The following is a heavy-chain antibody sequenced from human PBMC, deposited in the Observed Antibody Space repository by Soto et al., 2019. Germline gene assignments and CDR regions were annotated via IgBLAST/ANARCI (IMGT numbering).Heavy chain of an antibody. V-gene: IGHV3-23*01. J-gene: IGHJ6*03. CDR2: ISGSGGST. CDR3: AKAGEVYYYGSGSHTVYYYYYYMDV. CDR1: GFTFSSYA. D-gene: IGHD3-10*01. Sequence: GGSLRLSCAASGFTFSSYAMSWVRQAPGKGLEWVSAISGSGGSTYYADSVKGRFTISRDNSKNTLYLQMNSLRAEDTAVYYCAKAGEVYYYGSGSHTVYYYYYYMDVWGKGTTVTVSS.